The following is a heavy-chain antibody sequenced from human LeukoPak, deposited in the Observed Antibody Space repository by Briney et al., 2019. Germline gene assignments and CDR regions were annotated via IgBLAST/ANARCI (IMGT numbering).Heavy chain of an antibody. D-gene: IGHD6-19*01. CDR3: ARASGGQWLVWDY. CDR1: GGSISSYY. CDR2: IYYSGST. Sequence: SETLSLTCTVSGGSISSYYWSWIRQPPGKGLEWIGYIYYSGSTNYNPSLKSRVTISVDTSKNQFSLKLSSVTAADTAVYYCARASGGQWLVWDYWGQGTLVTVSS. J-gene: IGHJ4*02. V-gene: IGHV4-59*01.